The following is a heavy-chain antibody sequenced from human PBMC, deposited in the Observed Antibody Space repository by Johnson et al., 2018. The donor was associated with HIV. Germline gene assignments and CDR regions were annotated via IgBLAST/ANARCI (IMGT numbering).Heavy chain of an antibody. J-gene: IGHJ3*01. CDR1: GFTFRSYG. Sequence: QEQLVESGGGVVQPGRSLRLSCAASGFTFRSYGMHWVRQAPGKGLEWVAVISYDGSKKYHADSVKGRFAISRDNSKSTLYLLMNSLRPEDTAVYYCAKGLLGSLRAFDFRGQGTMVTVSS. CDR3: AKGLLGSLRAFDF. CDR2: ISYDGSKK. V-gene: IGHV3-30*18.